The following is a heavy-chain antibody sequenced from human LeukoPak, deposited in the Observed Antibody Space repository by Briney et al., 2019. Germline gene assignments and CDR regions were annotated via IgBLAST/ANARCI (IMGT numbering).Heavy chain of an antibody. J-gene: IGHJ4*02. CDR1: GGSISSGGYY. V-gene: IGHV4-31*03. CDR2: IYYSGST. Sequence: SQTLSLTCTVSGGSISSGGYYWSWIRQHPGKGLGCIGYIYYSGSTYYNPSLKSRVTISVDTSKNQFSLKLSSVTAADTAVYYCARDSFPYGDMFDYWGQGTLVTVSS. CDR3: ARDSFPYGDMFDY. D-gene: IGHD4-17*01.